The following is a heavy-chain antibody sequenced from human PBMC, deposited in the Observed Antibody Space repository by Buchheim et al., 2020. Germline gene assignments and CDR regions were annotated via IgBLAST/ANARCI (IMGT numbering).Heavy chain of an antibody. D-gene: IGHD4-17*01. Sequence: EVQLVESGGGLVQPGGSLRLFCAASGFTFSSYWMSWVRQAPGKGVEWVANIKQDGSEKYYVDSVKGRFTISRENDKNSLYLQMNSLRAEDTALYYCARDFEGDYGDFRWFDPWGQGTL. V-gene: IGHV3-7*01. J-gene: IGHJ5*02. CDR1: GFTFSSYW. CDR2: IKQDGSEK. CDR3: ARDFEGDYGDFRWFDP.